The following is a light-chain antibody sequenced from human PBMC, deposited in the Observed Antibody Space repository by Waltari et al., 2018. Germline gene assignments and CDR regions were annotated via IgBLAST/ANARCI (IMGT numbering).Light chain of an antibody. Sequence: QSALTKPASATGSPGNSISNPCTGTSSAVGCSVYATCYQQYPGKAPNLMIFDVSNRPSGVSDRFSGSKSGNTASLTISGLQAEDEAYYYCSSYSTSSTLVVFGGGTKVTVL. CDR3: SSYSTSSTLVV. CDR1: SSAVGCSVY. J-gene: IGLJ2*01. CDR2: DVS. V-gene: IGLV2-14*03.